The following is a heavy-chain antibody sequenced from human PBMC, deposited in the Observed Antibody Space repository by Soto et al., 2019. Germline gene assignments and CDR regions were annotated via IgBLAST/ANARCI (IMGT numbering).Heavy chain of an antibody. Sequence: EVQLVESGGALVQPGGSLRLSCAASGFTFSSYAMSWVRQAPGKGLEWVSAISGSGGSTYYADSVKGRFTISRDNSKNTLYLQMNSLRAEDTAVYYCAKDTGSSWLYYYYYYGMDVWGQGTTVTVSS. D-gene: IGHD6-13*01. CDR3: AKDTGSSWLYYYYYYGMDV. J-gene: IGHJ6*02. V-gene: IGHV3-23*04. CDR2: ISGSGGST. CDR1: GFTFSSYA.